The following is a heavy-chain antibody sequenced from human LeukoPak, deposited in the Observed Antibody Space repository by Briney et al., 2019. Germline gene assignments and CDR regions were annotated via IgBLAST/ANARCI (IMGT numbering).Heavy chain of an antibody. CDR1: GYRFSTYW. J-gene: IGHJ4*02. CDR3: ARLLTTYFDF. D-gene: IGHD4/OR15-4a*01. CDR2: VYPDDSDV. Sequence: GESLKISCKGSGYRFSTYWIAWMRQMPGKGLEYMGVVYPDDSDVIYNPSFQGQVTISVDRSINTAYLQWISLNVSDTAVYYCARLLTTYFDFWGQGALVTVS. V-gene: IGHV5-51*01.